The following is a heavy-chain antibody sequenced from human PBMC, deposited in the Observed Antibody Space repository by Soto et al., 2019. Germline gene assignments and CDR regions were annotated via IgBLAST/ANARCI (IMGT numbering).Heavy chain of an antibody. D-gene: IGHD3-3*01. CDR3: ASVLRFLEWLLS. J-gene: IGHJ5*02. CDR1: GYTFTSYA. V-gene: IGHV1-3*01. CDR2: INAGNGNT. Sequence: ASVKVSCKASGYTFTSYAMRWVRQAPGQRLEWMGWINAGNGNTKYSQKFQGRVTITRDTSASTAYMELSSLRSEDTAVYYCASVLRFLEWLLSWGQGTQVTVSS.